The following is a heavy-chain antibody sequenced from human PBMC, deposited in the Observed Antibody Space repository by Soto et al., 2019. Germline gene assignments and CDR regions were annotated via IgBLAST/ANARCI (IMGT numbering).Heavy chain of an antibody. D-gene: IGHD2-2*01. CDR1: GYTFTSYY. J-gene: IGHJ4*02. Sequence: ASVKVSCKASGYTFTSYYMHWVRQAPGQGLEWMGIINPSGGSTSYAQKFQGRVTMTRDTSTSTVYMELSSLRSEDTAVYYCARERGYCSSTSCYAHFDYWGQGTLVTVS. CDR3: ARERGYCSSTSCYAHFDY. CDR2: INPSGGST. V-gene: IGHV1-46*03.